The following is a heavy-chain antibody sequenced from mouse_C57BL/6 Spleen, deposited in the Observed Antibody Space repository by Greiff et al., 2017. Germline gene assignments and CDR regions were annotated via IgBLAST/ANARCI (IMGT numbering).Heavy chain of an antibody. CDR2: IDPSVSST. J-gene: IGHJ4*01. Sequence: VQLQQSGAELVMPGASVKLSCKASGYTFTSYWMHWVKQRPGQGLGWIGEIDPSVSSTNYNQQFKGKSTLTVGKSSSTAYMQLSSLTSEDSAVYYCARSNYGSSYAMDYWGQGTSVTVSS. D-gene: IGHD1-1*01. CDR3: ARSNYGSSYAMDY. CDR1: GYTFTSYW. V-gene: IGHV1-69*01.